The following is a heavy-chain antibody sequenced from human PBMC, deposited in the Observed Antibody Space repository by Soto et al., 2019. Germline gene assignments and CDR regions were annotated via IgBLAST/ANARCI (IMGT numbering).Heavy chain of an antibody. CDR1: GYSFTSYW. V-gene: IGHV5-51*01. CDR2: IYPGDSDT. D-gene: IGHD3-10*01. CDR3: ARGAITMVRGVIIDAFDI. Sequence: GESLKISCKGSGYSFTSYWIGWVRQMPGKGLEWMGIIYPGDSDTRYSPSFQGQVTIPADKSISTAYLQWSSLKASDTAMYYCARGAITMVRGVIIDAFDIWGQGTMVTVSS. J-gene: IGHJ3*02.